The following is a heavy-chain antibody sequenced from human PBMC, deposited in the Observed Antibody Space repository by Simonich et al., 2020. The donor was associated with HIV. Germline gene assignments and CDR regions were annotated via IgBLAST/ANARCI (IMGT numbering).Heavy chain of an antibody. J-gene: IGHJ4*02. Sequence: QVHLQQWGAGLLKPSETLSLTCAVYGGSFSGFYWTGVRLPPGKGLEWIGEINHSGSTDHTPSLKSRVTISVDTSKNQFSLNLSSVTAADTAVYYCARRGGFHFDYWGQGTLVTVSS. V-gene: IGHV4-34*01. CDR2: INHSGST. D-gene: IGHD3-10*01. CDR1: GGSFSGFY. CDR3: ARRGGFHFDY.